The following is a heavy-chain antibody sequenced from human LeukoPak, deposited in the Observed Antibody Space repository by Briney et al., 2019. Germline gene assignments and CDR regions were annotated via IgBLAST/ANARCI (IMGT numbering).Heavy chain of an antibody. CDR1: GGSFSGYY. CDR3: ARAFVAGYNYYYMDV. D-gene: IGHD6-19*01. J-gene: IGHJ6*03. Sequence: KPSETLSLTCAVYGGSFSGYYWSWIRQPPGKGLEWIGEINHSGSTNYNPSLKSRVTISVDTSKNQFSLKLSSVTAADTAVYYCARAFVAGYNYYYMDVWGKGTTVTVSS. V-gene: IGHV4-34*01. CDR2: INHSGST.